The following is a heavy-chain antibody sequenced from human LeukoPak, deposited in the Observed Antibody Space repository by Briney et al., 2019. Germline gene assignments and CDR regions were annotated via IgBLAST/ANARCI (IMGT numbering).Heavy chain of an antibody. D-gene: IGHD3-10*01. Sequence: MTSETLSLTCNVSGGSISTTSNSWGWAWIRQRPGKGLEWIGSIYYGGSPYYNPSLKSRVTISVDTSKNQFSLKLSSVTAADTAVYYCTGNYYGSGSYADFDYWGQGTLVTVSS. CDR2: IYYGGSP. V-gene: IGHV4-39*07. CDR1: GGSISTTSNS. CDR3: TGNYYGSGSYADFDY. J-gene: IGHJ4*02.